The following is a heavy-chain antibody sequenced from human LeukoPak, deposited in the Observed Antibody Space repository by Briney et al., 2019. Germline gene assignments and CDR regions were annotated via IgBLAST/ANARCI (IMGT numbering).Heavy chain of an antibody. J-gene: IGHJ6*03. CDR3: ARVTPDYYDSSGLAPYYYYYTDV. D-gene: IGHD3-22*01. V-gene: IGHV5-51*01. CDR2: IYPGDSDT. CDR1: GYRFTSYW. Sequence: GESLKISCKGSGYRFTSYWIGWVRQLPGKGLEWMGIIYPGDSDTRYSPSFQGQVTSSADKSISTAYLQWSSLKASDTAMYYCARVTPDYYDSSGLAPYYYYYTDVWGKGTTVTVSS.